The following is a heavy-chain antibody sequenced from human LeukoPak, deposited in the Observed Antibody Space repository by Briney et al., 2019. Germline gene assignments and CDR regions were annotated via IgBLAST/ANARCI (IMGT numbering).Heavy chain of an antibody. CDR1: GGSISSSSYY. Sequence: SETLSLTCTVSGGSISSSSYYWGWIRQPPGKGLEWIGSIYYSGSTYYNPSLKSRVTISVDTSKNQFSLKLSSVTAADTAVYYCARVEGPDAFDIWGQGTMVTVSS. CDR2: IYYSGST. J-gene: IGHJ3*02. V-gene: IGHV4-39*07. CDR3: ARVEGPDAFDI.